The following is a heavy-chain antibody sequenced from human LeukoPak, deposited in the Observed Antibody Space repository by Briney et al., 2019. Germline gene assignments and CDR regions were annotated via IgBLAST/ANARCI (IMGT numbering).Heavy chain of an antibody. Sequence: PGGSLRLSCAASGFTFSSYATHWVRQAPGKGLEWVAVISYDGSKKYYADFVKGRFTISRDNSKNTLYLHMNSLIPEDTAVYFCAKDWKFYYVSGSFFPDNWGQGTLVTVSS. D-gene: IGHD3-10*01. J-gene: IGHJ4*02. CDR1: GFTFSSYA. CDR2: ISYDGSKK. CDR3: AKDWKFYYVSGSFFPDN. V-gene: IGHV3-30-3*01.